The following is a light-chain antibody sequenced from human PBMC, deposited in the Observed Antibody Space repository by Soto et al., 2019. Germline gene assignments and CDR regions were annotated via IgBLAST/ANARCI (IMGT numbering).Light chain of an antibody. CDR2: DAS. CDR1: QSVSSS. Sequence: EIVLTQSPATLSLSPGERATLSCRASQSVSSSLAWFQHKPGQAPRLLISDASNRATGIPARFSGSGSGTDFTLPISSLEPEDFPVYYCQRRSNWPRTFGQGTKLEIK. J-gene: IGKJ2*01. CDR3: QRRSNWPRT. V-gene: IGKV3-11*01.